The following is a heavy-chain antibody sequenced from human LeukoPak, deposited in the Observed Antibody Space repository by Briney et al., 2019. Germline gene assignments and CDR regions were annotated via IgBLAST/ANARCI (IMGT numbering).Heavy chain of an antibody. D-gene: IGHD3-22*01. J-gene: IGHJ4*02. V-gene: IGHV4-59*01. CDR2: IYYSGST. CDR3: ARGGYYYDSSGYYSYYFDY. CDR1: GGSISSYY. Sequence: SETLSLTCTVSGGSISSYYWSWIRQPPGKGLEWIGYIYYSGSTNYNPSLKSRGTISVDTSKNQFSLKLSSVTAADTAVYYCARGGYYYDSSGYYSYYFDYWGQGTLVTVSS.